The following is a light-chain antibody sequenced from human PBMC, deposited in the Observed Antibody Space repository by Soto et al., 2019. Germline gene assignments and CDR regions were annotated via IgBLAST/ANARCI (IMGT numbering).Light chain of an antibody. CDR2: EVS. Sequence: QSALTQPRSVSGSPGQSVTISCTGTSSDVGGYSYVSWYQQHPGKAPKVMIYEVSERPSGVPDRFSGSKSGNTASLTIAGLQAEDEADYYCCSYAGSPRYVFGTGTKLTVL. J-gene: IGLJ1*01. CDR1: SSDVGGYSY. V-gene: IGLV2-11*01. CDR3: CSYAGSPRYV.